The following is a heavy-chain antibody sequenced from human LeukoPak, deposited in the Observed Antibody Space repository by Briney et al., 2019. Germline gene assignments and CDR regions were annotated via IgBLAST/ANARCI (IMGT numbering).Heavy chain of an antibody. J-gene: IGHJ4*02. CDR3: ARLGDYGGNSDY. D-gene: IGHD4-23*01. CDR1: GGSISSRDYY. CDR2: IYYSGST. Sequence: SRTLSLTCTVSGGSISSRDYYWSWIRQPPGNGLEWIGYIYYSGSTYYNPSLKSRVTISVDTSKNQFSLKLSSVTAADTAVYYCARLGDYGGNSDYWGQGTLVTVSS. V-gene: IGHV4-30-4*01.